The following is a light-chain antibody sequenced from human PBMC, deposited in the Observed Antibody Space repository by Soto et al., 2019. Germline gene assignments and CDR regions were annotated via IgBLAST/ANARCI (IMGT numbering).Light chain of an antibody. V-gene: IGKV3-11*01. CDR1: QSVKTF. CDR3: QQRSHVPPIT. CDR2: DAS. Sequence: EIVLTQSPATLSLSPGERATLSCRASQSVKTFLLWYQHRPGQAPRVLIYDASHRSTGIPARFRGSGSGTDFTLTISRLEPEDAVIYYCQQRSHVPPITFGQGTRLE. J-gene: IGKJ5*01.